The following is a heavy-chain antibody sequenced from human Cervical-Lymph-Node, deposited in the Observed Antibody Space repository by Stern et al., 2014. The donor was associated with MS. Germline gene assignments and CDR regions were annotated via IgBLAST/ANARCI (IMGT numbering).Heavy chain of an antibody. CDR2: INRSDDDT. Sequence: QMQLVQSGAEVKKPGASVKVSCQASGFTFTNYYVHWVRQAPGQGLEGMGIINRSDDDTGYAQRFQGRLTVTRDTSTSTVYMELTSLRYDDTAVYYCALSAFDYWGQGTLVTVSS. V-gene: IGHV1-46*01. CDR3: ALSAFDY. CDR1: GFTFTNYY. D-gene: IGHD5/OR15-5a*01. J-gene: IGHJ4*02.